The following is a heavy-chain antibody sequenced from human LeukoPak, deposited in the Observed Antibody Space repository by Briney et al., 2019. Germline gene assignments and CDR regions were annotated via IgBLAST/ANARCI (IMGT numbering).Heavy chain of an antibody. J-gene: IGHJ6*02. CDR3: AKVPSPRGDPGYYYGMDV. Sequence: GGSLRLSCAASGFTFSSYAMSWVRQAPGKGLEWVSAISGSGGSTYYADSVKGRFTISSDNSKNTLYLQMNSLRAEDTAVYYCAKVPSPRGDPGYYYGMDVWGQGTTVTVSS. V-gene: IGHV3-23*01. D-gene: IGHD2-21*02. CDR2: ISGSGGST. CDR1: GFTFSSYA.